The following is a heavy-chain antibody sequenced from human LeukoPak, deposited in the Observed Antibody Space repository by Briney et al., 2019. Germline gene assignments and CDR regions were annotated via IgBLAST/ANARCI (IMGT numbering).Heavy chain of an antibody. CDR3: ARSSDYDFWSGYRAYYFDY. CDR2: INHSGST. Sequence: SETLSLTCAVYGGSFSGYYWSWIRQPPGKGLEWIGEINHSGSTNYNPSLKSRVTIPVDTSKNQFSLKLSSVTAADTAVYYCARSSDYDFWSGYRAYYFDYWGQGTLVTVSS. CDR1: GGSFSGYY. J-gene: IGHJ4*02. D-gene: IGHD3-3*01. V-gene: IGHV4-34*01.